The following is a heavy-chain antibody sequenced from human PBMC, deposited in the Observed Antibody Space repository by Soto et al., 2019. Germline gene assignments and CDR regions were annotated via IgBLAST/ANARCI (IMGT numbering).Heavy chain of an antibody. V-gene: IGHV3-23*01. CDR3: AGKGGYYYSSDY. D-gene: IGHD5-12*01. J-gene: IGHJ4*02. CDR1: GFTFSSFA. CDR2: ISGSGRTT. Sequence: GGSLRLSCAASGFTFSSFAMTWVRQAPGKGLEWVSGISGSGRTTYYADSVKGRFTISRDNSKNTLFLQMTSLRAEDTAVYFCAGKGGYYYSSDYWGQGTLVTVSS.